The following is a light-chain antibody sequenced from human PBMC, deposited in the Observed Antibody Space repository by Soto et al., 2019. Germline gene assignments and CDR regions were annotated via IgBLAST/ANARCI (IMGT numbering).Light chain of an antibody. CDR1: QSTSSH. J-gene: IGKJ3*01. Sequence: DIQMTQSPSSLSASVGDRVTITCRASQSTSSHLTWYQQKPGKALQLLIYEASSLQGGVPSRFSGSGSVTDFTLTISRLQANDFAIYYCQQPYSMPLTFGPGTRVYIK. CDR2: EAS. CDR3: QQPYSMPLT. V-gene: IGKV1-39*01.